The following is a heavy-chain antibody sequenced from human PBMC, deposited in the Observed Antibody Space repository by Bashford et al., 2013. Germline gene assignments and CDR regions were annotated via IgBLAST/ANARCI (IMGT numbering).Heavy chain of an antibody. J-gene: IGHJ3*02. D-gene: IGHD1-14*01. V-gene: IGHV3-33*05. CDR3: ARDTTLRRAQYAFDI. Sequence: VRQAPGKGLEWVALISYDGMQKYADSVKGRFAISRDTSKNTIFLHMGSLRSEDTAVYYCARDTTLRRAQYAFDIWGQGTKVTVSS. CDR2: ISYDGMQK.